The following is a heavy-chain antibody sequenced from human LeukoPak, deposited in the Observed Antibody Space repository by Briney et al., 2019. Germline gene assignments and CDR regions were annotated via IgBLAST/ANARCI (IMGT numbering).Heavy chain of an antibody. CDR2: ISYDGTNE. D-gene: IGHD6-6*01. Sequence: PGGSLRLSCAASGFTFTSYAMHWVRQAPGKGLEWVALISYDGTNEHYADSVKGRFTISRDNPKNTVYLQMNSLRAEDTAVYYCARASAVIIAAAPGYYWGQGTLVTVSS. CDR3: ARASAVIIAAAPGYY. V-gene: IGHV3-30-3*01. CDR1: GFTFTSYA. J-gene: IGHJ4*02.